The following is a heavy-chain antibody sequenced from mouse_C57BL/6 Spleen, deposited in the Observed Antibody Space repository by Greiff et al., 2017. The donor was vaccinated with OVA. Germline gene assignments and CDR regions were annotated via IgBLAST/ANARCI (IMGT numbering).Heavy chain of an antibody. D-gene: IGHD1-1*01. V-gene: IGHV1-80*01. CDR2: IYPGDGDT. CDR3: ARKSLYGSSPFDY. CDR1: GYAFSSYW. Sequence: QVQLQQSGAELVKPGASVKISCKASGYAFSSYWMNWVKQRPGKGLEWIGQIYPGDGDTNYNGKFKGKATLTADKSSSTAYMQLSSLTSEDSAVYVCARKSLYGSSPFDYWGQGTTLTVSS. J-gene: IGHJ2*01.